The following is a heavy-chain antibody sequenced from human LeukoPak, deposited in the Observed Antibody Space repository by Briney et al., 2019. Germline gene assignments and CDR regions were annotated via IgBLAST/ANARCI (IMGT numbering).Heavy chain of an antibody. CDR3: ARKPYYNNSSGFRRDYYYGMDV. D-gene: IGHD3-22*01. V-gene: IGHV1-69*01. CDR2: IIPIFGTA. Sequence: ASVNVSCKASGCTFSSYAISWVRQAPGQGLEWMGVIIPIFGTANYAQKFQGRVTITADEATSTAYMELRSLRSEDTAVYYWARKPYYNNSSGFRRDYYYGMDVWGKGATVTVSS. J-gene: IGHJ6*04. CDR1: GCTFSSYA.